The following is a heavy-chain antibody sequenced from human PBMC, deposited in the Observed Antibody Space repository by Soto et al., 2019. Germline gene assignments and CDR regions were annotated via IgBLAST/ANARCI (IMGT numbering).Heavy chain of an antibody. D-gene: IGHD1-1*01. Sequence: PGESLKISCKGSGYSFTSYWIGWVRQMPGKGLEWMGIIYPGDSDTRYSPSFQGQVTISADKSISTAYLQWSSLKASDTAMYYCARLDAKPTYHYYYYGMDVWGQGTTVTVSS. CDR2: IYPGDSDT. V-gene: IGHV5-51*01. J-gene: IGHJ6*02. CDR1: GYSFTSYW. CDR3: ARLDAKPTYHYYYYGMDV.